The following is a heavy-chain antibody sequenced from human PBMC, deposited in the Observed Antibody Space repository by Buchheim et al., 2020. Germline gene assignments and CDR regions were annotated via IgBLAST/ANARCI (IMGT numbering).Heavy chain of an antibody. CDR3: GRGRFWLLDWTGWFDP. Sequence: QEQLQQRGAGLLKPSENLSLTCAVYGGSFRGYYWSWVRQPPGKGMELTGEINHSGSTNYNPSLKSRVTISVDTSKNQFSLKLSSVAAADTVVYYCGRGRFWLLDWTGWFDPWGQGTL. J-gene: IGHJ5*02. CDR1: GGSFRGYY. V-gene: IGHV4-34*01. CDR2: INHSGST. D-gene: IGHD1-1*01.